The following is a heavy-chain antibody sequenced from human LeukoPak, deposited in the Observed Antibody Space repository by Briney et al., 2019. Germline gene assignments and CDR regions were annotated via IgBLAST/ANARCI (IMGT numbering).Heavy chain of an antibody. Sequence: GGCLRLSCAASRFTFSTYAMSWVRQAPWKGLEWVSAISGSGGSIYYADSVKGRFTISRDNSKDTLYLQMNSLRAEDTAVYYCAREGYGGVYNWFDPWGQGTLVTVSS. CDR3: AREGYGGVYNWFDP. J-gene: IGHJ5*02. CDR2: ISGSGGSI. V-gene: IGHV3-23*01. D-gene: IGHD4-23*01. CDR1: RFTFSTYA.